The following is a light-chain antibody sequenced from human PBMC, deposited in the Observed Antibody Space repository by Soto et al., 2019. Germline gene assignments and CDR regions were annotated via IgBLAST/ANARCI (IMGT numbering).Light chain of an antibody. CDR3: HSRA. J-gene: IGKJ5*01. CDR1: QTISRW. Sequence: DIQLTQTPSTLSASVGDEVTITCRASQTISRWLAWYQQKPGRAPKLLIYDASTLESGVPSRFSGSGSETEFTLTLSRLQPDGFATYFCHSRAFGQGTRL. CDR2: DAS. V-gene: IGKV1-5*01.